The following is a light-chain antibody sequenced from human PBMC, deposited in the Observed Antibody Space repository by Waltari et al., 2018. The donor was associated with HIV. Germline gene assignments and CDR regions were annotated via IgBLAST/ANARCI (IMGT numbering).Light chain of an antibody. CDR2: DAW. CDR3: QQRSNGPLT. CDR1: QSVSSY. J-gene: IGKJ4*01. Sequence: EIALTQSPDTLSLSPGERATLSCRASQSVSSYLAWYQQKLGQAPRLLIYDAWKRATGIPARFSGSGSGTDFTLTISSLEPEDFAVYYCQQRSNGPLTFGGGTKVEIK. V-gene: IGKV3-11*01.